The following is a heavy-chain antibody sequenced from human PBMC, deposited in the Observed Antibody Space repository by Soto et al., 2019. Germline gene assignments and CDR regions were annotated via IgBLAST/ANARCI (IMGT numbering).Heavy chain of an antibody. D-gene: IGHD3-3*01. CDR1: GGSISSYY. V-gene: IGHV4-4*07. Sequence: SETLSLTCTVSGGSISSYYWSWIRQPAGKGLEWIGRIYTSGSTNYNPSLKSRVTMSLDTSKNQFSLKLTSVTAADTAVYYCAREKSVVFGMAHPYWYFDLWGRGTLVTVSS. J-gene: IGHJ2*01. CDR2: IYTSGST. CDR3: AREKSVVFGMAHPYWYFDL.